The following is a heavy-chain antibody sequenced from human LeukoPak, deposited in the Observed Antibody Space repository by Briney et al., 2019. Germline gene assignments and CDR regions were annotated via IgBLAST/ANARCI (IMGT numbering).Heavy chain of an antibody. V-gene: IGHV4-59*08. Sequence: SETLSLTCTVSGGSISSYYWSWIRQTPGKGLEWIGDSYYSGSTNYNPSLKSRVTISVDTSKNQFSLKLSSVTAADTAVYYCARHTDIAALSSLDYWGQGTLVTVSS. CDR2: SYYSGST. CDR3: ARHTDIAALSSLDY. J-gene: IGHJ4*02. CDR1: GGSISSYY. D-gene: IGHD6-6*01.